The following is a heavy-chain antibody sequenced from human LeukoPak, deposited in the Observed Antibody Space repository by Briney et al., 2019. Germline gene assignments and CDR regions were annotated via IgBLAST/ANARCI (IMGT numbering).Heavy chain of an antibody. CDR3: ARRQSVTNLDY. CDR1: GYSFPSYW. D-gene: IGHD4-17*01. J-gene: IGHJ4*02. CDR2: IYPDYSDP. V-gene: IGHV5-51*01. Sequence: GESLKISCQGFGYSFPSYWIGWVRQMPGKGLGWIGIIYPDYSDPRYSPHFQGHVTISADKSISTAYLQWSSLKASDTAMYYCARRQSVTNLDYWGQGTLVTVSS.